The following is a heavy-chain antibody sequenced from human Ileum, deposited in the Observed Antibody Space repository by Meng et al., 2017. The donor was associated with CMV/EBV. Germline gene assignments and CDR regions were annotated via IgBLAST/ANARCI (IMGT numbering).Heavy chain of an antibody. CDR3: ARDLRDYANDY. V-gene: IGHV3-23*03. CDR1: GFTFSTYV. CDR2: IYRGANSI. J-gene: IGHJ4*02. D-gene: IGHD2-2*01. Sequence: LSCVASGFTFSTYVLSWVRQAPGRGLEWVSTIYRGANSIVYAESVRGRFTISRDDSKNTLYLQMNDPRDEDSAVYYCARDLRDYANDYWGQGTLVTVSS.